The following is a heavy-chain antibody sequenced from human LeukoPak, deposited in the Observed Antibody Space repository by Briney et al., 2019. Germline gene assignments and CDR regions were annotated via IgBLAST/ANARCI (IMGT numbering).Heavy chain of an antibody. CDR1: GYSFTSYW. CDR3: ARSLTIFGVVNWFDP. V-gene: IGHV5-51*01. Sequence: HGESLKISCKGSGYSFTSYWIGWVRQLPGKGREWMGIIYPGDSDTRYSPSFQGQVTISADKSISTAYLQWSSLKASDTAMYYCARSLTIFGVVNWFDPWGQGTLVTVSS. CDR2: IYPGDSDT. D-gene: IGHD3-3*01. J-gene: IGHJ5*02.